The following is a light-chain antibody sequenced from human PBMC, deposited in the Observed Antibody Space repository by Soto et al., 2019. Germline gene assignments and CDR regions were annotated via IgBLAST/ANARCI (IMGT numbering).Light chain of an antibody. Sequence: SYELTQPPSVSVSPGQTASITCSGDKLGDKYTCWYQQKPGQSPVLVIYQHSQRPSGIPERFSGSNSGNTANLTISGTQAMDEADYYCQAWDSSTDVVFGGGTKLTVL. CDR2: QHS. J-gene: IGLJ2*01. CDR3: QAWDSSTDVV. CDR1: KLGDKY. V-gene: IGLV3-1*01.